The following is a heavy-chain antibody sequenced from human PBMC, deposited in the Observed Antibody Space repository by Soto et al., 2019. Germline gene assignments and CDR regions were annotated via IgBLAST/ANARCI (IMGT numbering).Heavy chain of an antibody. V-gene: IGHV3-30*03. J-gene: IGHJ3*01. D-gene: IGHD3-3*01. Sequence: QELLVESGGGVVQPGKSLRLSCAASGFTFSSFAMHWVRQAPGKGMEWVSVISFNGLSQFYPDSIRGRFTISRDNSKNTLYLQLDSLRPDDTAVYYCERGKSGPRGAFDVWGQGTEVSVS. CDR2: ISFNGLSQ. CDR1: GFTFSSFA. CDR3: ERGKSGPRGAFDV.